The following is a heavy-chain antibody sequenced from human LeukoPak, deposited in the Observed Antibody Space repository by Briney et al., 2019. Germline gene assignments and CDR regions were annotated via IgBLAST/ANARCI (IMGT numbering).Heavy chain of an antibody. D-gene: IGHD6-25*01. CDR3: ARESGQDAFGI. CDR2: IYSGGST. CDR1: GFTVSSNY. V-gene: IGHV3-53*04. Sequence: GGSLRLSCAASGFTVSSNYMSWVRQAPGKGLEWISVIYSGGSTYYADSVKGLFTISRHNSKNTLYLQMNSLRAEDTAVYYCARESGQDAFGIWGQGTMVTVSS. J-gene: IGHJ3*02.